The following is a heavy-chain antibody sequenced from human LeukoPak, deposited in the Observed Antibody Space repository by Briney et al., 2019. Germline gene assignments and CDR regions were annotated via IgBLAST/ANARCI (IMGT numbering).Heavy chain of an antibody. V-gene: IGHV3-30*03. CDR3: ALGARIAVAGTPFDY. Sequence: GGSLRLSCAASGFTFSSYGMHWVRQAPGKGLEWVAVISYDGSNKYYADSVKGRFTISRDNSKNTLYLQMNSRRAEDTAVYYCALGARIAVAGTPFDYWGQGTLVTVSS. CDR2: ISYDGSNK. J-gene: IGHJ4*02. D-gene: IGHD6-19*01. CDR1: GFTFSSYG.